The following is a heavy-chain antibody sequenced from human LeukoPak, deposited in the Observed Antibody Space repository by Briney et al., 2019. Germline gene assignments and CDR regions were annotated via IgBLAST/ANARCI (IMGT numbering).Heavy chain of an antibody. V-gene: IGHV4-4*02. CDR1: GGSISSSNW. CDR2: IYHSGST. CDR3: ARLGLYGDYYFDY. D-gene: IGHD4-17*01. J-gene: IGHJ4*02. Sequence: PSGTLSLTCAVSGGSISSSNWWSWVRQPPGKGLEWIGEIYHSGSTNYNPSLKSRVTISVDKSKNQFSLKLSSVTAADTAVYYCARLGLYGDYYFDYWGQGTLVTVSS.